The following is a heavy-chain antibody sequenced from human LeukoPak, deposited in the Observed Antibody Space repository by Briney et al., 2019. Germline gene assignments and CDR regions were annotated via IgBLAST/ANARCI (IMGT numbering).Heavy chain of an antibody. J-gene: IGHJ6*03. Sequence: GGSLRLSCAASGFTFSSYAMHWVRQAPGKGLEYVSAISSNGGSTYYANSVKGRFTISRDNSKNTLYLQMGSLRAEDMAVYYCARSYGYYYYMDVWSKGTTVTVSS. CDR2: ISSNGGST. V-gene: IGHV3-64*01. CDR1: GFTFSSYA. CDR3: ARSYGYYYYMDV. D-gene: IGHD3-10*01.